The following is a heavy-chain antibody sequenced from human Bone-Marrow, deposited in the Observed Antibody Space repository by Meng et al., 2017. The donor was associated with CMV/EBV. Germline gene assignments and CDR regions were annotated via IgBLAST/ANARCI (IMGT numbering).Heavy chain of an antibody. J-gene: IGHJ6*02. Sequence: SLKISCAASGFTFDDYAMHWVRQAPGKGLEWVSGISWNSGSIGYADSVKGRFTISRDNSKNTLYLQMNSLRAEDTAVYYCAKDRLAMDVWGQGTTVTVSS. CDR2: ISWNSGSI. CDR1: GFTFDDYA. CDR3: AKDRLAMDV. V-gene: IGHV3-9*01.